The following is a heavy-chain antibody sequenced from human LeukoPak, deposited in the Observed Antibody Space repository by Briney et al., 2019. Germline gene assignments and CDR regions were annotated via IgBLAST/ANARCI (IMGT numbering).Heavy chain of an antibody. CDR3: ARSWDVDIVATIYHYYYYMDV. V-gene: IGHV4-34*01. J-gene: IGHJ6*03. CDR2: INHSGST. CDR1: GGSFSGYY. Sequence: PSETLSLTCAVYGGSFSGYYWSWIRQPPGKGLEWIGEINHSGSTNYHPSLKSRATISVDTSKNQFSLKLSSVTAADTAVYYCARSWDVDIVATIYHYYYYMDVWGKGTTVTVSS. D-gene: IGHD5-12*01.